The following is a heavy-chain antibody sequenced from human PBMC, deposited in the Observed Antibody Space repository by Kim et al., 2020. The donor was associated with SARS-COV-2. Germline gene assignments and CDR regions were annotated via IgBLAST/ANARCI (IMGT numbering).Heavy chain of an antibody. D-gene: IGHD6-6*01. CDR2: IYYSGST. Sequence: SETLSLTCTVSGGSISSSSYYLGWIRQPPGKGLEWIGSIYYSGSTYYNPSLNSRFTIAVDTSKNQFSLKLSSVTAADTAVYYCARASIAARGNNWFDPWGQGTLVTVSS. V-gene: IGHV4-39*01. CDR1: GGSISSSSYY. CDR3: ARASIAARGNNWFDP. J-gene: IGHJ5*02.